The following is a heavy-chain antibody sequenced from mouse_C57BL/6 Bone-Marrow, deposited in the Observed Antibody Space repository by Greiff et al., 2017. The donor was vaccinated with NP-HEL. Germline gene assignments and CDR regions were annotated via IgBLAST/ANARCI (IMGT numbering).Heavy chain of an antibody. CDR1: GYAFSSYW. V-gene: IGHV1-80*01. Sequence: QVHVKQSGAELVKPGEGGKRAGEASGYAFSSYWMNWVKQRPGKGLEWIGQIYPGDGDTDYNGKFKGKATLTADKSSSTAYMQLSSLTSEDSAVYFCARYYGSSYYFDYWGQGTTLTVSS. J-gene: IGHJ2*01. CDR3: ARYYGSSYYFDY. CDR2: IYPGDGDT. D-gene: IGHD1-1*01.